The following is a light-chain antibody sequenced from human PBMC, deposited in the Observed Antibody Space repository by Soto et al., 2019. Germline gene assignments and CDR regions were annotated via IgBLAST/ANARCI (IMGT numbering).Light chain of an antibody. J-gene: IGKJ5*01. CDR1: QSISSY. CDR3: QQSYSTLAT. V-gene: IGKV1-39*01. Sequence: DIQMTQSPSSLSASVGDRVTITCRASQSISSYLNWYQQKPGKAPKLLIYAASSLQSVVPSRFSGSGSGTDFTLTISSLQPEEFATYYCQQSYSTLATFGQGTRLEIK. CDR2: AAS.